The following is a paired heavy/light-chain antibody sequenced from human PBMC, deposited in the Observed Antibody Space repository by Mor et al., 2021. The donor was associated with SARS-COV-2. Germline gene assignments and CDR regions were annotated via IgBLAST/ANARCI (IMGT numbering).Light chain of an antibody. CDR2: LNSDGSH. Sequence: QFVLTQSPSASASLGASVKLTCTLSSGRNNYAIAWHQQQPEKGPRYLMTLNSDGSHNKGDGIPDRFSGSSSGAERYLTISSLQSEDEADYYCQTWGAGIWVFGAGTKLTVL. J-gene: IGLJ3*02. V-gene: IGLV4-69*01. CDR1: SGRNNYA. CDR3: QTWGAGIWV.
Heavy chain of an antibody. CDR3: ARHPPSSDPTEMGY. Sequence: QLQLQESGPGLVKPSETLSLTCSVSGGSITGSSYYWGWIRQPPGKGLEWIGSIYYSGSTYYNPSLKSRVAMSVDTSTNQFSLNLRSVTAADTAVYYCARHPPSSDPTEMGYWGQGTLVTVSS. J-gene: IGHJ4*02. V-gene: IGHV4-39*01. CDR2: IYYSGST. D-gene: IGHD4-17*01. CDR1: GGSITGSSYY.